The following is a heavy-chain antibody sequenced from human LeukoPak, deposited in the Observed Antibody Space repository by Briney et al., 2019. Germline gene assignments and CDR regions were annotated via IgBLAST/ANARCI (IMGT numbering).Heavy chain of an antibody. CDR3: ARGPRRGTMVRGAPYNWFDP. D-gene: IGHD3-10*01. CDR1: GGSISSSSYY. CDR2: IYYSGST. Sequence: SETLSLTCTVSGGSISSSSYYWGWIRQPPGKGLEWIGSIYYSGSTYYNPSLKSRVTISVDTSKNQFSLKLSSVTAADTAVYYCARGPRRGTMVRGAPYNWFDPWGQGTLVTVSS. V-gene: IGHV4-39*07. J-gene: IGHJ5*02.